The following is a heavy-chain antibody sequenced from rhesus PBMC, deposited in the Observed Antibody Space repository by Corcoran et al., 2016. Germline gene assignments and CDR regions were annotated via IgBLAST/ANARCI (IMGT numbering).Heavy chain of an antibody. Sequence: QVQLQESGPGVMKPSETLSLTCAVSGGSISDSYRWSWIRQTPGKGLEWIGYINGRSMITNYNPSLKGRVTLSKDTSKNRFSLKLSSVTAADTAVYYCAREYCSGGVCYGAYFEVWGQGALVTVSA. CDR3: AREYCSGGVCYGAYFEV. D-gene: IGHD2-8*01. J-gene: IGHJ1*01. CDR1: GGSISDSYR. CDR2: INGRSMIT. V-gene: IGHV4S10*01.